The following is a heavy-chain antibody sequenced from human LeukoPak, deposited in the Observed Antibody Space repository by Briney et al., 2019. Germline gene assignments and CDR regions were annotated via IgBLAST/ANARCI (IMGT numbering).Heavy chain of an antibody. CDR3: ARDAYDSSAYTHRGYFQH. J-gene: IGHJ1*01. D-gene: IGHD3-22*01. V-gene: IGHV3-48*03. CDR1: GFTFSTYE. CDR2: ISSSGSTI. Sequence: GGSLRLSCAAFGFTFSTYEMNWVRQAPGKGLEWLSYISSSGSTIFYADSVKGRFTVSRDNAKNSLYLQMNSLRAEDTAVYYCARDAYDSSAYTHRGYFQHWGQGTLVTVSS.